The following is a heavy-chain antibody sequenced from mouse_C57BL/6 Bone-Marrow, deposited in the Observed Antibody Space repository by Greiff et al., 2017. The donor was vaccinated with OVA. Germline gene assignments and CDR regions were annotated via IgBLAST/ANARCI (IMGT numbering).Heavy chain of an antibody. CDR3: ARDGSSRYWYFDV. Sequence: VQRVESGAELARPGASVKMSCKASGYTFTSYTMHWVKQRPGQGLEWIGYINPSSGYTKYNQKFKDKATLTADKSSSTAYMQLSSLTSEDSAVYYCARDGSSRYWYFDVWGTGTTVTVSS. CDR1: GYTFTSYT. J-gene: IGHJ1*03. V-gene: IGHV1-4*01. CDR2: INPSSGYT. D-gene: IGHD1-1*01.